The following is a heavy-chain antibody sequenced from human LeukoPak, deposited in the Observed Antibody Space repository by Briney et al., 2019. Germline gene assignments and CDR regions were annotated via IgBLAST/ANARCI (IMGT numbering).Heavy chain of an antibody. D-gene: IGHD6-19*01. J-gene: IGHJ4*02. CDR1: GYTFTGYY. CDR2: INPNSGGT. CDR3: AREAEDSSGPSYYFDY. Sequence: ASVKVSCKASGYTFTGYYMHWVRQAPGQGLEWMGWINPNSGGTNYAQKFQGRVTMTRDTSISTVYMELSRLRSDDTAVYYCAREAEDSSGPSYYFDYWGQGTLVTVSS. V-gene: IGHV1-2*02.